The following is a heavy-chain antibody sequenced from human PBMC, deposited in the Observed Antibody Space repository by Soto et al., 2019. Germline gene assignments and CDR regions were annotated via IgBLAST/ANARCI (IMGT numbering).Heavy chain of an antibody. D-gene: IGHD3-16*01. V-gene: IGHV4-31*03. CDR1: GGSISSGGYY. CDR2: IYYSGST. Sequence: TLSLTSTVSGGSISSGGYYWSWIREHPGKGLEWIGYIYYSGSTYYNPSLKIRVTISVYTSKNQFSLKLRSVSDAATDVYYCASCYVWGSVRHFDYWGQGTLVTVSS. CDR3: ASCYVWGSVRHFDY. J-gene: IGHJ4*01.